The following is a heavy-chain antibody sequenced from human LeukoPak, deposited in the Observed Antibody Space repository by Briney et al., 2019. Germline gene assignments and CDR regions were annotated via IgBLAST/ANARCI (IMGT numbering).Heavy chain of an antibody. Sequence: SETLSLTCTVSGGSISSGDYYWSWLRQPPGKGLEWIGYIYYSGSTYYHPSLKSRSTISIDTTKNQFSLKLSSVTAADTAVDHCARESDYYDSSGYLRWGQGTLVTVS. CDR2: IYYSGST. D-gene: IGHD3-22*01. CDR1: GGSISSGDYY. J-gene: IGHJ1*01. V-gene: IGHV4-30-4*01. CDR3: ARESDYYDSSGYLR.